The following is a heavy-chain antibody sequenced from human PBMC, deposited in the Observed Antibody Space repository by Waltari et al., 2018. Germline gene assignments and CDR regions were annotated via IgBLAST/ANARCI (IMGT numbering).Heavy chain of an antibody. CDR2: INPNSGGA. V-gene: IGHV1-2*02. J-gene: IGHJ4*02. CDR1: GYTFIDHY. D-gene: IGHD1-26*01. Sequence: QVQLVQSGAEMKKPGASMRVSCNASGYTFIDHYVNWVRQSPGQGLEWMGWINPNSGGANFARRFQGRISMARDVSTNLAYMELRRLTSSDTAIYYCARGPPVGAGFNPDLDVWGQGTLVTVSS. CDR3: ARGPPVGAGFNPDLDV.